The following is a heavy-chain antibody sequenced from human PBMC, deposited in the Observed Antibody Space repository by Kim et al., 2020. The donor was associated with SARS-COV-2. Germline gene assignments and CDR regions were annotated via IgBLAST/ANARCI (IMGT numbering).Heavy chain of an antibody. CDR3: VKDQWGGDADYFDY. Sequence: GGSLRLSCAASGFPFRTYAMSWVRQAPGKGLEWVSAISGSGSNIYYAGSVKGRFTISRDNSENTLYLQMNSLRAEDTAVYYCVKDQWGGDADYFDYWSQG. D-gene: IGHD3-16*01. J-gene: IGHJ4*02. CDR1: GFPFRTYA. V-gene: IGHV3-23*01. CDR2: ISGSGSNI.